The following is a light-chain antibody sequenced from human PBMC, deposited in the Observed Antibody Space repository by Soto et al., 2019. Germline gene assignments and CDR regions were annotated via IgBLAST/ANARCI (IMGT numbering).Light chain of an antibody. CDR3: SSYTSSPLYV. CDR1: SSDVGGYNY. Sequence: QSALTQPASVSGSPGQSITISCTGTSSDVGGYNYVSWYQQHPGKAPKLMIYDVSNRPSGVSNRFSGSTSGNTASLTISGRQAEDEADYYCSSYTSSPLYVFGTGTKVTVL. J-gene: IGLJ1*01. V-gene: IGLV2-14*01. CDR2: DVS.